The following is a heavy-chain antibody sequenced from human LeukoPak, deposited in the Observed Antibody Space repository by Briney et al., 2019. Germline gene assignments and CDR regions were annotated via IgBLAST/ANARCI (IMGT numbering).Heavy chain of an antibody. Sequence: PSETLSLTCTVSGGSINSSSYYGGSIRQPPGKGLEWNRSNCYSGSTYKNPSLKSRVTISVDTSKNQFSLKLSSVTAEDTAVYYCARVPVDSRSWYEARRRFVYYMDVGGKGTTVSVS. J-gene: IGHJ6*03. CDR3: ARVPVDSRSWYEARRRFVYYMDV. V-gene: IGHV4-39*07. CDR2: NCYSGST. CDR1: GGSINSSSYY. D-gene: IGHD6-13*01.